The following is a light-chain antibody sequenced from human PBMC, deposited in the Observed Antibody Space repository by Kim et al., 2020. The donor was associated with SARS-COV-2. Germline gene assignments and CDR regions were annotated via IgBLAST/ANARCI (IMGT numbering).Light chain of an antibody. V-gene: IGKV3-20*01. Sequence: SPGERATLSCRASQRVSSSYLAWYQQKPGQAPRLLIYGASSRATGIPDRFSGSGSGTDFTLTISRLEPVDFAVYYCQQYGSSPRTFGQGTKVDIK. J-gene: IGKJ1*01. CDR2: GAS. CDR1: QRVSSSY. CDR3: QQYGSSPRT.